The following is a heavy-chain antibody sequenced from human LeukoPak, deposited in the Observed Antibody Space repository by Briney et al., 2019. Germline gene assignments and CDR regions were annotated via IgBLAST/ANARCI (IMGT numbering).Heavy chain of an antibody. Sequence: ASVKVSCKASGYTSTSYDINWVRQATGQGLEWMGWMNPNSGNTGYAQKFQGRVTITRNTSISTAYMELSSLRSEDTAVYYCARGRATLGADYWGQGTLVTVSS. CDR1: GYTSTSYD. D-gene: IGHD5-12*01. V-gene: IGHV1-8*03. J-gene: IGHJ4*02. CDR3: ARGRATLGADY. CDR2: MNPNSGNT.